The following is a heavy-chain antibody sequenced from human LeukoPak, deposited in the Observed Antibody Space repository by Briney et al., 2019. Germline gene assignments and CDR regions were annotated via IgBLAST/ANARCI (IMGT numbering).Heavy chain of an antibody. CDR1: GGSISSYY. CDR2: IYYSGST. V-gene: IGHV4-59*01. J-gene: IGHJ5*02. CDR3: ARALYGSGSYRWFDP. D-gene: IGHD3-10*01. Sequence: SETLSPTCTVSGGSISSYYWSWIRQPPGKGLEWIGYIYYSGSTNYNPSLKSRVTISVDTSKNQFSLKLSSVTAADTAVYYCARALYGSGSYRWFDPWGQGTLVTVSS.